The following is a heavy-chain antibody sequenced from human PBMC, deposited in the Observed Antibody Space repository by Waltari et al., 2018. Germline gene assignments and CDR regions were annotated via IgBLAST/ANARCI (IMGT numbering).Heavy chain of an antibody. D-gene: IGHD6-19*01. CDR3: ARVVVFSGSGWIPNAFDI. CDR2: IYHSGST. CDR1: GGSISSSNW. J-gene: IGHJ3*02. Sequence: QVQLQESGPGLVKPSGTLSLTCAVSGGSISSSNWWSWVRQPPGKGLGWIGEIYHSGSTNYNPSLKSRFTISVDKSKNQFSLKLSSVTAADTAVYYCARVVVFSGSGWIPNAFDIWGQGTMVTVSS. V-gene: IGHV4-4*02.